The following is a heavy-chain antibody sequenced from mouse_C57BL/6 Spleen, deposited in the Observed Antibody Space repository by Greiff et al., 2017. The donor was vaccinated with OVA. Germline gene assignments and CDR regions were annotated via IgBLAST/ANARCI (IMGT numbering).Heavy chain of an antibody. CDR2: IYPRDGST. D-gene: IGHD2-2*01. CDR3: ARWGWGLRQDPHFDY. Sequence: QVQLQQSGPELVKPGASVKLSCKASGYTFTSYDINWVKQRPGQGLEWIGWIYPRDGSTKYNEKFKGKATLTVDTSSSTAYMELHSLTSEDSAVYFCARWGWGLRQDPHFDYWGQGTTLTVSS. CDR1: GYTFTSYD. J-gene: IGHJ2*01. V-gene: IGHV1-85*01.